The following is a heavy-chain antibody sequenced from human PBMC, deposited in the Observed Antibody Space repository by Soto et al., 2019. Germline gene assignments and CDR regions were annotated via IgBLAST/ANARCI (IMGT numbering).Heavy chain of an antibody. CDR2: INHSGST. J-gene: IGHJ4*02. CDR3: AREIEYSSSFFDY. D-gene: IGHD6-6*01. Sequence: SETLSLTCAVYGGSFSGYYWSWIRQPPGKGLEWIGEINHSGSTNYNPSLKSRVTISVDTSKNQFSLKLSSVTAADTAVYYCAREIEYSSSFFDYWGQGTLVTVSS. V-gene: IGHV4-34*01. CDR1: GGSFSGYY.